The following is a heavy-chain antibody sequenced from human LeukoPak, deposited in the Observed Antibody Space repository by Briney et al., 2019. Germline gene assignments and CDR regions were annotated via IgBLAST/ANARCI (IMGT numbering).Heavy chain of an antibody. D-gene: IGHD3-10*01. CDR3: ARDPYGSGSYLDLLYYMDV. J-gene: IGHJ6*03. Sequence: GASVKVSCKASGYTFTSYGISWVRQASGQGLEWMGWISAYNGNTNYAQKLQGRVTMTTDTSTSTAYMELRSLRSDDTAVYYCARDPYGSGSYLDLLYYMDVWGKGTTVTVSS. CDR1: GYTFTSYG. CDR2: ISAYNGNT. V-gene: IGHV1-18*01.